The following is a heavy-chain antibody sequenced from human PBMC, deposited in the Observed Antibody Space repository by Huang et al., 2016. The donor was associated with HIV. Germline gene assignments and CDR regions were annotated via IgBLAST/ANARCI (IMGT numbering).Heavy chain of an antibody. CDR3: ARSSSSWSNWFDP. V-gene: IGHV1-8*01. Sequence: QVQLVQSGAEVKKPGASVKVSCKASGYTFTSYDINWGRQATGQGLGWMGWMNPNNGNTGYAQKFQGRVTMTRNTSISTAYMELSSLRSEDTAVYYCARSSSSWSNWFDPWGQGTLVTVSS. J-gene: IGHJ5*02. CDR2: MNPNNGNT. D-gene: IGHD6-13*01. CDR1: GYTFTSYD.